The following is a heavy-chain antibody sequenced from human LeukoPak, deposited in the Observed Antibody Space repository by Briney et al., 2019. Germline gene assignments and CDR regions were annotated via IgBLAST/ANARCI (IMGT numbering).Heavy chain of an antibody. CDR2: INHSGST. CDR1: GGSFSGYY. CDR3: ASFLTAGRYYYGMDV. J-gene: IGHJ6*02. V-gene: IGHV4-34*01. Sequence: SETLSLTCAVYGGSFSGYYWSWIRQPPGKGLEWIGEINHSGSTNYNPSLKSRVTISVDTSKNRFSLKLSSVTAADTAVYYCASFLTAGRYYYGMDVWGQGTTVTVSS. D-gene: IGHD6-19*01.